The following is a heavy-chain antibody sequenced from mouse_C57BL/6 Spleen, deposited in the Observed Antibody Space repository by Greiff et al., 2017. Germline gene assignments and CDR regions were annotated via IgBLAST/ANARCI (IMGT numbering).Heavy chain of an antibody. D-gene: IGHD1-1*01. J-gene: IGHJ3*01. Sequence: QVQLQQSGAELVKPGASVKMSCKASGYTFTSYWITWVKQRPGQGLEWIGDIYPGSGSTNYNEKFKSKATLTVDTSSSTAYMQLSSLTSEDSAVYYCARYDYGSSPWFAYWGQGTLVTVSA. CDR3: ARYDYGSSPWFAY. CDR2: IYPGSGST. V-gene: IGHV1-55*01. CDR1: GYTFTSYW.